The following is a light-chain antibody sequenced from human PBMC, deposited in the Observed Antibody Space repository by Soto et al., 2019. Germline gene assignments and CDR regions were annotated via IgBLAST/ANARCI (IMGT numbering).Light chain of an antibody. Sequence: EIFLTQSPGTLSLSRGEIATLSCRASQSVSSSYLAWYQQKPGQAPRLLIYGASSRATGIPDRFSGSGSGTDFTLTISRLEPEDFAVYYCQQYGSSPPWTFGQGTKV. V-gene: IGKV3-20*01. CDR3: QQYGSSPPWT. CDR2: GAS. J-gene: IGKJ1*01. CDR1: QSVSSSY.